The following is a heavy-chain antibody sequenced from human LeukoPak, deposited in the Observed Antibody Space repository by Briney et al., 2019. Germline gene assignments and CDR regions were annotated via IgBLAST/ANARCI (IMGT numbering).Heavy chain of an antibody. CDR3: ARGSVGSSWTPFDY. J-gene: IGHJ4*02. V-gene: IGHV3-13*01. Sequence: AGGSLRLSSAASGFTFSSYGMHWVRQATGKGLEGVSAIGTAGDTYYPGSVKGRFTISRENAKNSLYLQMNSLRAGDTAVYYCARGSVGSSWTPFDYWGQGTLVTVSS. D-gene: IGHD6-13*01. CDR2: IGTAGDT. CDR1: GFTFSSYG.